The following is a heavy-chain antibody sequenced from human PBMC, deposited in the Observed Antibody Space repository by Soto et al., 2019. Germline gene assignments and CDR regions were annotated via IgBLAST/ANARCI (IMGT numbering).Heavy chain of an antibody. J-gene: IGHJ5*02. V-gene: IGHV1-18*01. CDR2: INGYSGYT. D-gene: IGHD4-17*01. CDR3: ALDGDEEANFDP. Sequence: QVQLMQSGAEVKKPGASVKVSCKASGYTFTNYGISWVRQAPGQGLEWMGWINGYSGYTSYAQNFQDRVTMATDTSTNTAYMELRSLRSDDTAIYYCALDGDEEANFDPWGQGTRVTVSS. CDR1: GYTFTNYG.